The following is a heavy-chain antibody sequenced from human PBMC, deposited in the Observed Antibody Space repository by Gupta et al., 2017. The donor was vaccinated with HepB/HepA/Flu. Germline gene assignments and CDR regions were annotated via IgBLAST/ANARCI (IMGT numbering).Heavy chain of an antibody. D-gene: IGHD2-2*01. CDR1: GYTFRNYG. J-gene: IGHJ6*03. CDR2: ISAYNGRT. CDR3: GRWGPMYYYMDV. V-gene: IGHV1-18*01. Sequence: QVQLVQSGAEVRNPGASVKLSCKASGYTFRNYGFTWVRQAPGQGLEWIGWISAYNGRTDYAQKFQGRVYMTTDPSKTTAYMELGSLRSDDTAVYYCGRWGPMYYYMDVWGKGTTVTVSS.